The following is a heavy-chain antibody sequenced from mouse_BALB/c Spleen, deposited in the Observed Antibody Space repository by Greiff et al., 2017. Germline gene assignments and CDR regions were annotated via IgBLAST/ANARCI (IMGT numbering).Heavy chain of an antibody. J-gene: IGHJ4*01. CDR3: ARGQLGLLYYAMDY. CDR1: GFNIKDYY. D-gene: IGHD3-1*01. CDR2: IDPENGDT. Sequence: VQLQQSGAELVRSGASVKLSCTASGFNIKDYYMHWVKQRPEQGLEWIGWIDPENGDTEYAPKFQGKATMTADTSSNTAYMQLSSLTSEDSAVYYCARGQLGLLYYAMDYWGQGTSVTVSS. V-gene: IGHV14-4*02.